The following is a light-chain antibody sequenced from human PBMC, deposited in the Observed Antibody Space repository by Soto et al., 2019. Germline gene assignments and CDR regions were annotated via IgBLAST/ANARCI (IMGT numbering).Light chain of an antibody. V-gene: IGKV3-15*01. J-gene: IGKJ5*01. CDR3: QHYNNWPIT. Sequence: EIVMTQSPASLSVSPGESVTLSCRASQSVASNLAWYQQEPGQAPRLLIYGTSTRATGVPARFSGSGSGTDFTLTISSLQAADFAVYHCQHYNNWPITFGQGTRLEI. CDR2: GTS. CDR1: QSVASN.